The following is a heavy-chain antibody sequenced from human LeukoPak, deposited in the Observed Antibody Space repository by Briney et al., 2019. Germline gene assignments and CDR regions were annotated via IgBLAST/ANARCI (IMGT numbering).Heavy chain of an antibody. J-gene: IGHJ6*02. D-gene: IGHD3-10*01. CDR2: IIPILGIP. Sequence: ASVKVSCKASGGTFSSYAISWVRQAPGQGLEWMGRIIPILGIPNYAQKFQGRVTITADKSTSTAYMELSSLRSEESAVYYCAREMVRGVIIKDYYYYGMDVWGQGTTVTVSS. CDR3: AREMVRGVIIKDYYYYGMDV. CDR1: GGTFSSYA. V-gene: IGHV1-69*04.